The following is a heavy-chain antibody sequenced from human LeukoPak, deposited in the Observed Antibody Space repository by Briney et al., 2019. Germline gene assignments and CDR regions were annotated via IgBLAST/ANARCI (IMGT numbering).Heavy chain of an antibody. V-gene: IGHV4-59*12. D-gene: IGHD3-22*01. J-gene: IGHJ2*01. CDR2: IYYSGST. Sequence: PSETLSLTCTVSGGSISSYYWSWIRQPPGKGLEWIGYIYYSGSTNYNPSLKSRVTISVDTSKNQFSLKLSSVTAADTAVYYCAGSSTSSSGYQWYFDLWGRGTLVTVSS. CDR1: GGSISSYY. CDR3: AGSSTSSSGYQWYFDL.